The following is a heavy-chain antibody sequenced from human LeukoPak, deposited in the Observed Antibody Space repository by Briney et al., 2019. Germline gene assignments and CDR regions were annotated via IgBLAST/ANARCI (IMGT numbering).Heavy chain of an antibody. V-gene: IGHV4-59*08. J-gene: IGHJ4*01. D-gene: IGHD3-22*01. CDR3: ARHRDYYDT. CDR1: GASINNNF. CDR2: IYSSGSA. Sequence: SETLSLTCTVSGASINNNFWTWIRQPPGKGLEWIGYIYSSGSANYNPPLKSRVIISGDTSKSQISLNLTSVTAADTAVYFCARHRDYYDTWGHGTLVTVSS.